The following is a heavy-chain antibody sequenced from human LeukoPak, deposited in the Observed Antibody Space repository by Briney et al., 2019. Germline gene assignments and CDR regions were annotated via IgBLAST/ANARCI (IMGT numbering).Heavy chain of an antibody. CDR2: ISWNSGSI. D-gene: IGHD3-9*01. Sequence: GGSLRLSCAASGFTFDDYAMHWVRQAPGKGLEWVSGISWNSGSIGYADSVKGRFTISRDNAKNSLYLQMNSLRAEDTALYYCAKGEYYDILTGYYNYWGQGTLVTVSS. CDR1: GFTFDDYA. V-gene: IGHV3-9*01. CDR3: AKGEYYDILTGYYNY. J-gene: IGHJ4*02.